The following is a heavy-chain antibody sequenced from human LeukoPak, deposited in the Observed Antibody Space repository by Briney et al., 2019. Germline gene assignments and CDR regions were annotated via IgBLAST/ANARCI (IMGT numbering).Heavy chain of an antibody. D-gene: IGHD6-6*01. CDR2: IRYDGSNK. J-gene: IGHJ3*02. CDR3: AKDSGIAARRDAFDI. CDR1: GFTFSSYG. Sequence: GGSLRLSCAASGFTFSSYGMHWVRQAPGKGLEWVAFIRYDGSNKYYADSVKGRFTISRDNSKNTLYLQMNSLRAEDTAVYYCAKDSGIAARRDAFDIWGQGTMVTVSS. V-gene: IGHV3-30*02.